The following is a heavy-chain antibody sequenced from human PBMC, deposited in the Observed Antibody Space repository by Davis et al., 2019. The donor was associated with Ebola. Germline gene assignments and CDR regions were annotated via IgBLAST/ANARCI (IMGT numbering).Heavy chain of an antibody. J-gene: IGHJ6*03. Sequence: PGGSLRLSCAASGFTFSSYGMHWVRQAPGKGLEWVAVIWYDGSNKYYADSVKGRFTISRDNSKNTLYLQMNSLRAEDTAVYYCARGGGSCYHSLCMDVWGKGTTVTVSS. V-gene: IGHV3-33*01. D-gene: IGHD2-15*01. CDR3: ARGGGSCYHSLCMDV. CDR2: IWYDGSNK. CDR1: GFTFSSYG.